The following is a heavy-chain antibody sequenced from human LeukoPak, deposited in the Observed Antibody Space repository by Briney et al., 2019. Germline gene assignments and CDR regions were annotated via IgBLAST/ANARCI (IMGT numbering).Heavy chain of an antibody. CDR2: IYYSGST. Sequence: PSETLSLTCTVSGGSISSYYWSWIRQPPGKGLEWIGYIYYSGSTYYNPSLKSRVTISVDRSKNQFSLKLSSVTAADTAVYYCARKVGAHEGYFDYWGQGTLVTVSS. V-gene: IGHV4-59*12. CDR1: GGSISSYY. J-gene: IGHJ4*02. CDR3: ARKVGAHEGYFDY. D-gene: IGHD1-26*01.